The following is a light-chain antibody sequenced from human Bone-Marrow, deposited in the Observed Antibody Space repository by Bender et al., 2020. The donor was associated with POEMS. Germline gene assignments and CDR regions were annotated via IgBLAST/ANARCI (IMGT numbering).Light chain of an antibody. CDR3: SSYAGDYNLV. CDR1: SSDVGSYDL. Sequence: QSALTQPASVSGSPGQSITISCTGTSSDVGSYDLVSWYQQHPGKAPKLMIYEVTKRPSGVPDRFSGSKSGNTASLTVSGLQAEDEADYYCSSYAGDYNLVFGGGTRVTVL. V-gene: IGLV2-8*01. CDR2: EVT. J-gene: IGLJ3*02.